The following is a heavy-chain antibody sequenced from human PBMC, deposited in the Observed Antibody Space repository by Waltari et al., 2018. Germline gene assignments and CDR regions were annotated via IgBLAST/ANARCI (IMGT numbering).Heavy chain of an antibody. D-gene: IGHD3-3*01. CDR1: GGSISSSSYY. CDR3: ASSITIFGVVIIPDWYFDL. Sequence: QLQLQESGPGLVKPSETLSLTCTVSGGSISSSSYYWGWIRQPPGKGLEWIGSIYYSGGTYYTPSLKSRVTISVDTSKNQFSLKLSSVTAADTTVYYCASSITIFGVVIIPDWYFDLWGRGTLVTVSS. V-gene: IGHV4-39*07. J-gene: IGHJ2*01. CDR2: IYYSGGT.